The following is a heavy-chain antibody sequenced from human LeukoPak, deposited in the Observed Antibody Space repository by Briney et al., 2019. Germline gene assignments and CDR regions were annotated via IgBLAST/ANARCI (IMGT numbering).Heavy chain of an antibody. CDR1: GGSFSGYH. D-gene: IGHD6-6*01. CDR2: INHSGST. V-gene: IGHV4-34*01. Sequence: SETLSLTCAVYGGSFSGYHWTWLRQPPGKGLEWIGEINHSGSTKHSPSLKSRVTISVDTPKNQFSLKLTSVTAADTAVYYCARATEGYSSSVVYMDVWGKGTTVTVSS. CDR3: ARATEGYSSSVVYMDV. J-gene: IGHJ6*03.